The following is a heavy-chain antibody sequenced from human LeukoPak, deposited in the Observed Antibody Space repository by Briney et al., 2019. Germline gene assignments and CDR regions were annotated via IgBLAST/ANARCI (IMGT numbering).Heavy chain of an antibody. D-gene: IGHD3-22*01. CDR1: GFTFSSYA. CDR3: AKGEAYYYDSSGYYYGLMDY. CDR2: ISGSGGST. Sequence: GGSLRLSRAASGFTFSSYAMSWVRQAPGKGLEWVSAISGSGGSTYYADSVKGRFTISRDNSKNTLYLQMNSLRAEDTAVYYCAKGEAYYYDSSGYYYGLMDYWGQGTLVTVSS. V-gene: IGHV3-23*01. J-gene: IGHJ4*02.